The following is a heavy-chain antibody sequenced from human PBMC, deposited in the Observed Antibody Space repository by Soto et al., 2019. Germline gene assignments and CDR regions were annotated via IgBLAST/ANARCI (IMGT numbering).Heavy chain of an antibody. CDR3: AVPSDYGDYLHFDY. CDR1: GYSFTSYW. CDR2: IYPRAVHT. V-gene: IGHV5-51*01. D-gene: IGHD4-17*01. Sequence: RGASLKISCKGYGYSFTSYWIGCVRQMPGKGLERMGIIYPRAVHTRYSPSFQGQVTISADKSISTAYLQWSSLKASDTAMYYCAVPSDYGDYLHFDYWGQGTLVTVSS. J-gene: IGHJ4*02.